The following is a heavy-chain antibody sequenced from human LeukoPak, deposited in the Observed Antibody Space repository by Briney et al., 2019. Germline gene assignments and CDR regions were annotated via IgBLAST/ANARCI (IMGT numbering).Heavy chain of an antibody. J-gene: IGHJ4*02. CDR3: ARHDSFIPY. CDR1: GFTFNYYA. Sequence: PGGPLRLSCAASGFTFNYYAMSWVRQAPGKGLEWVSGISDNEGKTFYTDSVKGRFTISRDNTKNTVYLQMNNVRADDTAAYFCARHDSFIPYWGQGTLVAVSS. D-gene: IGHD5-18*01. CDR2: ISDNEGKT. V-gene: IGHV3-23*01.